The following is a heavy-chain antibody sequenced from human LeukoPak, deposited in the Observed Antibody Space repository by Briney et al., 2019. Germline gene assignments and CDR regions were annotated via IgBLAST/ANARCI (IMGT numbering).Heavy chain of an antibody. D-gene: IGHD3-22*01. CDR1: GGSISSYY. J-gene: IGHJ6*03. CDR3: ARHPKGTYYYDSSGYGSPDYYYYMDV. CDR2: IYYSGST. Sequence: SETLSLTCTVSGGSISSYYWSWIRQPPGKGLEWIGYIYYSGSTNYNPSLTSRVTISVDTSKNQFSLKLSSVTAADTAVYYCARHPKGTYYYDSSGYGSPDYYYYMDVWGNGTTVTVSS. V-gene: IGHV4-59*08.